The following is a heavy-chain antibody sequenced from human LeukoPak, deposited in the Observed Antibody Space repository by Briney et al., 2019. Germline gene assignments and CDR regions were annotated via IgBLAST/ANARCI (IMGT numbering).Heavy chain of an antibody. J-gene: IGHJ4*02. D-gene: IGHD4-23*01. CDR2: INPNSGGT. CDR1: GYTFTGYY. V-gene: IGHV1-2*02. Sequence: ASVKVSCKASGYTFTGYYMHWVRQAPGQGLEWMGWINPNSGGTNYAQKFQGRVTMTRATSISTAYMELSRLRSDDTAVYYCARDTGYGGNPGDYWGQGTLVTVSS. CDR3: ARDTGYGGNPGDY.